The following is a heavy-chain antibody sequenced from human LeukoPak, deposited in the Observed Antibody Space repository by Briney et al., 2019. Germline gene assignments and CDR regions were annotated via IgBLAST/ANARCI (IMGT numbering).Heavy chain of an antibody. Sequence: SVKVSCKASGGTFSSYAISWVRQAPGQGLEWMGGIIPIFGTANYAQKFQGRVTITAGKSTSTAYMELSSLRSEDTAVYYCAWGAAAASNWFDPWGQGTLVTVSS. CDR1: GGTFSSYA. D-gene: IGHD6-13*01. J-gene: IGHJ5*02. CDR2: IIPIFGTA. V-gene: IGHV1-69*06. CDR3: AWGAAAASNWFDP.